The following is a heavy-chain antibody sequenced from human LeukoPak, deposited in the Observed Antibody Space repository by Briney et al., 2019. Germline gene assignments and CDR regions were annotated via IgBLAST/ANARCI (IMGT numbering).Heavy chain of an antibody. D-gene: IGHD7-27*01. CDR1: GFIFSDSA. J-gene: IGHJ4*02. CDR3: TKNAELGRRVKFDY. V-gene: IGHV3-73*01. CDR2: IRRKESTFAT. Sequence: GGSLRLSCAASGFIFSDSAVHWVRQASGKGLEWVGRIRRKESTFATAYAASVKGRFTISRDDSRNTAYLQMNSLKTEETAIYYSTKNAELGRRVKFDYWGQGTLVTVSS.